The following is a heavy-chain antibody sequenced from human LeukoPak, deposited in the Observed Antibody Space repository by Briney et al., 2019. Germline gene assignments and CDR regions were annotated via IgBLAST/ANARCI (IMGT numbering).Heavy chain of an antibody. Sequence: SETLSLTCTVSGGSISSGDYYWSWIRQPPGKGLEWIGYIYYSGSTYYNPSLKSRVTISVDTSKNQFSLKLSSVTAADAAVYYCARHRIGGVIVIDDAFDIWGQGTMVTVSS. J-gene: IGHJ3*02. V-gene: IGHV4-30-4*01. CDR3: ARHRIGGVIVIDDAFDI. D-gene: IGHD3-16*02. CDR1: GGSISSGDYY. CDR2: IYYSGST.